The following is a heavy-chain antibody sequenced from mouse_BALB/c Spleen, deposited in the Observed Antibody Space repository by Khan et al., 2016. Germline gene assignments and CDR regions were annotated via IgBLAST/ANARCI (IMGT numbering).Heavy chain of an antibody. CDR2: ISSGSSTI. J-gene: IGHJ4*01. CDR3: ARAGKYRYAGAMDY. Sequence: EVELVESGGGLVQPGGSRKLSCAASGFTFSSFGIHWVRQAPEKGLEWVAYISSGSSTIYYEDTVKGRFTISRDNPKNTLFLQMTSLRSEDTAMYYCARAGKYRYAGAMDYWGQGTSVTVSS. D-gene: IGHD2-14*01. CDR1: GFTFSSFG. V-gene: IGHV5-17*02.